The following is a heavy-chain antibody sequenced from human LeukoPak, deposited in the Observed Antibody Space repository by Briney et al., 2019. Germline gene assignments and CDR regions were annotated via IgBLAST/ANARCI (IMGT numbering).Heavy chain of an antibody. D-gene: IGHD6-13*01. CDR2: ISYDGSNK. Sequence: GASLRLSCAASGFTFSSYGMHWVRQAPGKGLEWVAVISYDGSNKYYADSVKGRFTISRDNSKNTLYLQMNSLRAEDTAVYYCAKYSSSWQSEDYWGQGTLVTVSS. CDR1: GFTFSSYG. CDR3: AKYSSSWQSEDY. J-gene: IGHJ4*02. V-gene: IGHV3-30*18.